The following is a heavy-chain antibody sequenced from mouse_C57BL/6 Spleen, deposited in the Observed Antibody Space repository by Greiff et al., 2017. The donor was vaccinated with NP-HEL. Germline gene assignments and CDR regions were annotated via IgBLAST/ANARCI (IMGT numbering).Heavy chain of an antibody. Sequence: EVQLQESVAELVRPGASVKLSCTASGFNIKNTYMHWVKQRPEQGLEWIGRIDPANGNTKYAPKFQGKATITADTSSNPAYLQLSSLTSEDTAIYYCARFGYGYDVDWYFDVWGTGTTVTVSS. V-gene: IGHV14-3*01. CDR2: IDPANGNT. D-gene: IGHD2-2*01. J-gene: IGHJ1*03. CDR1: GFNIKNTY. CDR3: ARFGYGYDVDWYFDV.